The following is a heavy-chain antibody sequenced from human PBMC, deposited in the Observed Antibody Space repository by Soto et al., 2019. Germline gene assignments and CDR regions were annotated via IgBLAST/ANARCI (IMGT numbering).Heavy chain of an antibody. D-gene: IGHD3-3*01. Sequence: EASVKVSCKASGYTFSDFDINWLRQASGQGPEWMGWMSAKSGDTFFAQRFQGKFNMTWDTSLSTAYMEVGSLTSDDTAIYYCARGNPFNYDGFDVWGQGTTVTVYS. V-gene: IGHV1-8*01. CDR3: ARGNPFNYDGFDV. J-gene: IGHJ6*02. CDR1: GYTFSDFD. CDR2: MSAKSGDT.